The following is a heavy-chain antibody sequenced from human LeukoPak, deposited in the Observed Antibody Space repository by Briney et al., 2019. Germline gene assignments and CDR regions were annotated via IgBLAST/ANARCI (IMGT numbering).Heavy chain of an antibody. CDR2: INRSGST. CDR1: GGSFSGCY. J-gene: IGHJ4*02. CDR3: ARGPIGYCSGGSCYTFDY. D-gene: IGHD2-15*01. Sequence: SETLSLTCAVYGGSFSGCYWSWIRQPPGKGLEWIGEINRSGSTNYNPSLKSRVTISVDTSKNQFSLKLSSVTAADTAVYYCARGPIGYCSGGSCYTFDYWGQGTLVTVSS. V-gene: IGHV4-34*01.